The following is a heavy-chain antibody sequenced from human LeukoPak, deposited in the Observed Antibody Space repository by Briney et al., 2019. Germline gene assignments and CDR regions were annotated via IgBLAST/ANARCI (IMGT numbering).Heavy chain of an antibody. Sequence: GGSLRLSCAASGFNFSTYAMTWVRQAPGKGLEWVSGISGGGGTTYYTDSVEGRFTISRDNSKNMVYLQMSSLRAEDTAVYYCAKDRSLGQQRGYYLDSWAQGTVVTVSS. CDR3: AKDRSLGQQRGYYLDS. J-gene: IGHJ4*02. D-gene: IGHD6-25*01. CDR1: GFNFSTYA. V-gene: IGHV3-23*01. CDR2: ISGGGGTT.